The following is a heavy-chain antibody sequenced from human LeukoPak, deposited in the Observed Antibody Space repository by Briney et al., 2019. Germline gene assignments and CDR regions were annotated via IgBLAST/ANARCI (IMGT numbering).Heavy chain of an antibody. V-gene: IGHV1-69*13. Sequence: SVKVSCKASGGTFSSYAISWVRQAPGQGLEWMGGIIPIFGTANYAQKFQGRVTITADESTSTAYMELSSLRSEDTAVYYCARAPYYDYVWGSYRLGGFDYWGQGTLVTVSS. CDR2: IIPIFGTA. J-gene: IGHJ4*02. CDR1: GGTFSSYA. CDR3: ARAPYYDYVWGSYRLGGFDY. D-gene: IGHD3-16*02.